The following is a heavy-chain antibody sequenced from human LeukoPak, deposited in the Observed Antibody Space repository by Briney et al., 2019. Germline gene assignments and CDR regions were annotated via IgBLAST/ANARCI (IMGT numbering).Heavy chain of an antibody. CDR2: IKQDGSEK. CDR1: GFTFNSYW. J-gene: IGHJ6*03. Sequence: GGSLRLSCAASGFTFNSYWMTWVRQAPGKGLEWVANIKQDGSEKYYVDSVKGRFTISRDNAKNSLYLQMNSLRAEDTAVYYCARYYDFWSGLLFGFYYYMDVWGKGTTVTVSS. D-gene: IGHD3-3*01. V-gene: IGHV3-7*01. CDR3: ARYYDFWSGLLFGFYYYMDV.